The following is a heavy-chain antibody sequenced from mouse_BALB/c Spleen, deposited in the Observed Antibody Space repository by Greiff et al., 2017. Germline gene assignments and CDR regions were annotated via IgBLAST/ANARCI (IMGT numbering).Heavy chain of an antibody. J-gene: IGHJ2*01. CDR1: GFSLTSYG. CDR2: IWAGGST. D-gene: IGHD2-2*01. Sequence: QVQLQQSGPGLVAPSQSLPITCTVSGFSLTSYGVHWVRQPPGKGLEWLGVIWAGGSTNYNSALMSRLSISKDNSKSQVFLKMNSLQTDDTAMDYWARDRNGYDGGLHDWGQGTTLTVSS. V-gene: IGHV2-9*02. CDR3: ARDRNGYDGGLHD.